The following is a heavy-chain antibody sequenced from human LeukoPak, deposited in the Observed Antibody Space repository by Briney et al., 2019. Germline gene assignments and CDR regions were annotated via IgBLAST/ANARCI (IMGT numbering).Heavy chain of an antibody. D-gene: IGHD3-22*01. CDR3: AKAGYDSSGYMKWYFDY. Sequence: GGSLRLSCAASGFTFSSYSMNWVRQAPGKGLEWVSYISSSSSTIYYADSVKGRFTISRDNAKNTLYLQMNSLRAEDTAVYYCAKAGYDSSGYMKWYFDYWGQGTLVTVSS. CDR2: ISSSSSTI. V-gene: IGHV3-48*04. CDR1: GFTFSSYS. J-gene: IGHJ4*02.